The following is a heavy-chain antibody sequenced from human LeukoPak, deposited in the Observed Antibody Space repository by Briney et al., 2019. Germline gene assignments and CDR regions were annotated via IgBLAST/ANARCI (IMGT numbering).Heavy chain of an antibody. CDR1: GFIFSQYS. D-gene: IGHD6-13*01. CDR3: AKHSSSYYYGMDV. V-gene: IGHV3-48*01. CDR2: IRSSSET. J-gene: IGHJ6*02. Sequence: GGSLRLSCAASGFIFSQYSMNWVRQAPGKGLEWVSHIRSSSETFYADSVKGRFTISRDNARNSLYLQMNNLRGEDTAIYYCAKHSSSYYYGMDVWGQGTTVTVSS.